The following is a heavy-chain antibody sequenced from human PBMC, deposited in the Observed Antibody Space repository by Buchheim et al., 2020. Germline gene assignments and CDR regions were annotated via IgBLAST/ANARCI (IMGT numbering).Heavy chain of an antibody. D-gene: IGHD5-12*01. CDR2: VNSDGSGT. J-gene: IGHJ4*02. V-gene: IGHV3-74*01. CDR1: GFTFSRYW. CDR3: VKDLPNSGFAYDY. Sequence: EVQLVEFGGGLVQPGGSLRLSCAASGFTFSRYWMHWVRQAPGKGLMWVSRVNSDGSGTGYADSVKGRFTISSDTAKNTLYLQMDSLRAEDTAVYYCVKDLPNSGFAYDYWGQGSL.